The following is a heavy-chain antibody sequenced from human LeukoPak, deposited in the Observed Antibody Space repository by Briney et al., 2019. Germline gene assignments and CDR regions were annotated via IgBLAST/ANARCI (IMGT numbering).Heavy chain of an antibody. CDR1: GGSISSYY. CDR2: VFTSGYT. V-gene: IGHV4-4*07. J-gene: IGHJ4*02. D-gene: IGHD5-18*01. Sequence: SQTLSLTCTVSGGSISSYYWSWIRQPAGKGLEWIGRVFTSGYTNYNPSLKSRVTMSVDTSKNQFSLKLRSVTAADTAVYYCVAGYSYVYFDYWGQGTLVTVSS. CDR3: VAGYSYVYFDY.